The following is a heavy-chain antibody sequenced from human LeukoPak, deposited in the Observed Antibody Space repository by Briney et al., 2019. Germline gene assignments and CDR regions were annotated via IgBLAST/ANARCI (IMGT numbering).Heavy chain of an antibody. Sequence: GGSLRLSCAASGFTFSSYAMSWVRQAPGKGLEWVSAISGSGGSTYYADSVKGRFTISRDNSKNTLYLQMNSLRAEDTAVYYCAKCSRASAAVAGTGIGYWGQGTLVTVSS. CDR2: ISGSGGST. CDR3: AKCSRASAAVAGTGIGY. CDR1: GFTFSSYA. J-gene: IGHJ4*02. D-gene: IGHD6-19*01. V-gene: IGHV3-23*01.